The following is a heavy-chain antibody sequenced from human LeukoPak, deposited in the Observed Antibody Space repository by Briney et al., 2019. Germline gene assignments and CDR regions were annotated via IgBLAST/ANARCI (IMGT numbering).Heavy chain of an antibody. CDR1: GGSISSGGYY. V-gene: IGHV4-31*03. D-gene: IGHD1-14*01. J-gene: IGHJ4*02. CDR3: ATKCQVGFGS. CDR2: VYYSGST. Sequence: PSETLSLTCTVSGGSISSGGYYWSWIRQHPGKGLEWIGYVYYSGSTYYNPSLKSRVTISVDTSRNQFSLKLSSVTAADTAVYYCATKCQVGFGSWGQGTLVTVSS.